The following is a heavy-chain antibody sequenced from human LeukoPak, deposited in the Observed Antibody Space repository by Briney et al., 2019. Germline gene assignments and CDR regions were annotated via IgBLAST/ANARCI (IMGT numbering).Heavy chain of an antibody. V-gene: IGHV3-74*01. Sequence: QSGGSLRLSCAASGFTFSNYWVHWVRQAPGKGLVWVSRINSDGRSTSYAGSVRGRFTISRDNAKNTLYLQMNSLRAEDTAVYYCARETSGRGMDVWGQGTTVTVSS. CDR3: ARETSGRGMDV. CDR1: GFTFSNYW. J-gene: IGHJ6*02. D-gene: IGHD6-19*01. CDR2: INSDGRST.